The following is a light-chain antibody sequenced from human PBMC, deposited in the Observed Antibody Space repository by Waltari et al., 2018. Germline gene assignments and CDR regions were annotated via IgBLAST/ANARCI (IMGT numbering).Light chain of an antibody. Sequence: QSTMTPPASVSGSPGPSITIACTGTSSDVGGYNSVSWYQQYPGKAPNLIIYDVSNRPSGISNRFSASKSGITASLTISGLQSEDEADYFCCSFTRTGTWVFGGGTNLTVL. CDR2: DVS. CDR3: CSFTRTGTWV. V-gene: IGLV2-14*01. CDR1: SSDVGGYNS. J-gene: IGLJ3*02.